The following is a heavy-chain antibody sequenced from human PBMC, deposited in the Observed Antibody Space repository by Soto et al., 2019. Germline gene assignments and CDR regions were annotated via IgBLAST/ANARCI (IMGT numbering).Heavy chain of an antibody. V-gene: IGHV1-69*06. J-gene: IGHJ4*02. Sequence: QVQLVQSGAEVKKPGSSVKVSCKASGGTFSSYAISWVRQAPGQGLEWMGGIIPIFGTANYAQKFQGRVTITADKSTSTAYMELSSLRSEDTAVYYCARVGYYYDSSGYYSDYWCQGTLVTVSS. CDR2: IIPIFGTA. CDR1: GGTFSSYA. D-gene: IGHD3-22*01. CDR3: ARVGYYYDSSGYYSDY.